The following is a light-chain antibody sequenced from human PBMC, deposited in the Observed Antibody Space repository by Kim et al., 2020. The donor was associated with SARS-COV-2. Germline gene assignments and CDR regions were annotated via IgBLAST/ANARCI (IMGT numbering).Light chain of an antibody. CDR1: EGLSGY. CDR2: ATS. CDR3: QQAKDFPLT. J-gene: IGKJ4*01. V-gene: IGKV1-12*01. Sequence: DIQMTQSPSSVSASVGDRVTITCRASEGLSGYLDWLQQTPGKAPKLLIYATSTLQSGVPSRFTGSGSGTDFTLTINSLQPEDFGTYYCQQAKDFPLTFGGGTKVDIK.